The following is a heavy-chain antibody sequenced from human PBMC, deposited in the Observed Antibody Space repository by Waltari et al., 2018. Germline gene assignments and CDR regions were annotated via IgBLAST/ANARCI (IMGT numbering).Heavy chain of an antibody. CDR3: ATDRRGGSYSLFDY. CDR1: GYNFTEYY. V-gene: IGHV1-69-2*01. J-gene: IGHJ4*02. D-gene: IGHD1-26*01. Sequence: EVQLVQSGAAVKKPGATVKIPCKASGYNFTEYYMHWVQQAPGKGLEWMGRVDPEDGETIYAEKFQGRVTITADTSTDTAYMELSSLRSEDTAVYYCATDRRGGSYSLFDYWGQGTLVTVSS. CDR2: VDPEDGET.